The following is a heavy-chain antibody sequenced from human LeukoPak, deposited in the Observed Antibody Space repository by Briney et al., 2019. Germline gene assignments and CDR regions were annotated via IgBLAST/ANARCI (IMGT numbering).Heavy chain of an antibody. Sequence: SETLSLTCTVSGASISSSRYYWGWIRQPPGKGLEWIGSISYSGTTYYNPSLKSRVTISVDTSRNQFSLKLSSVTAPDTAVYYCAPGGGAVPYYFDYWGQGTLVTVSS. CDR2: ISYSGTT. CDR1: GASISSSRYY. D-gene: IGHD1-26*01. V-gene: IGHV4-39*01. J-gene: IGHJ4*02. CDR3: APGGGAVPYYFDY.